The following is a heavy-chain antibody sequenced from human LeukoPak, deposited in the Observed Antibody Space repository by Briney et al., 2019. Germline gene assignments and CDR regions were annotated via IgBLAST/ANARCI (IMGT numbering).Heavy chain of an antibody. Sequence: GGSLRLSCAASGFTFSSYGMHWVRQAPGKGLEWVAVISYDGSDESYADSVKGRFTISRDNSKNTLFLQMNSLRAEDTAVYYCAKDTSSWCNWFDPWGQGTLVTVSS. CDR3: AKDTSSWCNWFDP. CDR2: ISYDGSDE. D-gene: IGHD6-13*01. CDR1: GFTFSSYG. J-gene: IGHJ5*02. V-gene: IGHV3-30*18.